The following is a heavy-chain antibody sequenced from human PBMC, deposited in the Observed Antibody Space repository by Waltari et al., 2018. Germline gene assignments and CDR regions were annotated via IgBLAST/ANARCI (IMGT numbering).Heavy chain of an antibody. D-gene: IGHD7-27*01. V-gene: IGHV1-2*06. Sequence: QVQMVQSGAEVKKPGASVKVSCKASGYSFTAYYLHWVRQAPGQGLDGMGRIKPRSGGTTYAQMFQGRVTMTSDTSISTAYMEVTGLRSDDTAVYYCARVLSTVQLGIFAYWGQGTVVTVSS. CDR3: ARVLSTVQLGIFAY. CDR2: IKPRSGGT. J-gene: IGHJ4*02. CDR1: GYSFTAYY.